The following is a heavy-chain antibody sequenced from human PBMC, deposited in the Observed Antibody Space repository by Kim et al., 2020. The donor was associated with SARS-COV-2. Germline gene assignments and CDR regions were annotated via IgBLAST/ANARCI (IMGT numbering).Heavy chain of an antibody. J-gene: IGHJ5*02. D-gene: IGHD7-27*01. Sequence: YTDSVKGRFTISRDNSKNALYLRMDSLRAEDTAVYYCAKVPRFLTGWFDPWGQGTLVTVSS. CDR3: AKVPRFLTGWFDP. V-gene: IGHV3-23*01.